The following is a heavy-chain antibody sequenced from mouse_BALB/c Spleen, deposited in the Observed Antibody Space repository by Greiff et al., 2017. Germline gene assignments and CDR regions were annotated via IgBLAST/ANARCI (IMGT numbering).Heavy chain of an antibody. J-gene: IGHJ2*01. V-gene: IGHV5-17*02. CDR1: GFTFSSFG. CDR2: ISSGSSTI. Sequence: EVQVVESGGGLVQPGGSRKLSCAASGFTFSSFGMHWVRQAPEKGLEWVAYISSGSSTIYYADTVKGRFTISRDNPKNTLFLQMTSLRSEDTAMYYCAREGTGTGYYFDDWGQGTTRTVAS. D-gene: IGHD4-1*01. CDR3: AREGTGTGYYFDD.